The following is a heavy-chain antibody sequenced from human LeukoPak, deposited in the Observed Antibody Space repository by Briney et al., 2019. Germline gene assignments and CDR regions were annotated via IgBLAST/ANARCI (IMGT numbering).Heavy chain of an antibody. CDR1: GFTFSGHE. V-gene: IGHV3-48*03. D-gene: IGHD4-17*01. CDR3: ARADPYGDSTPDY. J-gene: IGHJ4*02. Sequence: GGSLRLSCAASGFTFSGHEMNWVRQTPGKRLEWLSYISTTGSTIYYADSVKGRFTISRGNAKNSLYLQMNSLRAEDTAIYYCARADPYGDSTPDYWGQGTPVTVSS. CDR2: ISTTGSTI.